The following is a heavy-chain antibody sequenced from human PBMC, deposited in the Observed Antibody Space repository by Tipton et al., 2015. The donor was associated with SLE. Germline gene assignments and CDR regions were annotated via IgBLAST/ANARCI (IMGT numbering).Heavy chain of an antibody. J-gene: IGHJ4*02. Sequence: TLSLTCTVSGGSISSGSHYWSWIRQPPGKGLEWIGEINHSGSTNYNPSLKSRVTISVDTSKNQFSLQLSSVTAADTAVYYCARVSSYYDSSGYPFSYWGQGTLVTVSS. CDR1: GGSISSGSHY. D-gene: IGHD3-22*01. V-gene: IGHV4-39*07. CDR2: INHSGST. CDR3: ARVSSYYDSSGYPFSY.